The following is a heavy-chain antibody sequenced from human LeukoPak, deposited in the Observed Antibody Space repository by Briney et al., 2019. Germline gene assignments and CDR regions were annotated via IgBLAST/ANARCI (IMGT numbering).Heavy chain of an antibody. J-gene: IGHJ4*02. V-gene: IGHV1-69*05. CDR3: AREGGGTGTYFDY. Sequence: SVKVSCKASGGTFSSYAISWVRQAPGQGLEWMGGIIPIFGTANYAQKFQGRVTITTDESTSTAYMELSSLRSEDTAVYYCAREGGGTGTYFDYWGQGTLVTVSS. CDR2: IIPIFGTA. CDR1: GGTFSSYA. D-gene: IGHD1-1*01.